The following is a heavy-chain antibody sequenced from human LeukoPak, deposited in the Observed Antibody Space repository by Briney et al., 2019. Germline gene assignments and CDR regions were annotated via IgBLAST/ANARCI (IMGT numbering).Heavy chain of an antibody. CDR1: GYTFTVHY. CDR2: INPNSGAT. CDR3: ARDNDFDY. V-gene: IGHV1-2*02. D-gene: IGHD2-8*01. Sequence: ASVKVSCKASGYTFTVHYIHWVRQAPGQGLEWMGWINPNSGATNYAQKFQGRVTMTRDTSISTAYMELSSLRSEDTAVYYCARDNDFDYWGQGTLVTVSS. J-gene: IGHJ4*02.